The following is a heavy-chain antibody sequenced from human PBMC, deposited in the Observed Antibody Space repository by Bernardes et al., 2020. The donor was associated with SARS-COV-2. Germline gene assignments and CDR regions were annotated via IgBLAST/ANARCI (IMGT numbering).Heavy chain of an antibody. CDR1: GFSLSTSGVG. CDR2: IYWNDDK. V-gene: IGHV2-5*01. Sequence: SCPTLVKPTQTLTLTCTFSGFSLSTSGVGVGWIRQPPGKALEWLALIYWNDDKRYSPSLKSRLTITKDTSKNQVVLTMTNMDPVDTATYYCARNYYDSSGGDYWGQGTLVTVSS. J-gene: IGHJ4*02. CDR3: ARNYYDSSGGDY. D-gene: IGHD3-22*01.